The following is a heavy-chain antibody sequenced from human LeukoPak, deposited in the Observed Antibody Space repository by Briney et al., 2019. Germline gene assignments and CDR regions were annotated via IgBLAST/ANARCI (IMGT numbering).Heavy chain of an antibody. J-gene: IGHJ4*02. Sequence: ASVKVSCKASGYTFTGYYMHWVRQAPGQGLEWMGWINPNSGGTNYAQKFQGRVTMTRDTSISTAYMELRSLRSDDTAVYYCAREQTFYYYDSSGYALDYWGQGTLVTVSS. V-gene: IGHV1-2*02. CDR1: GYTFTGYY. CDR3: AREQTFYYYDSSGYALDY. CDR2: INPNSGGT. D-gene: IGHD3-22*01.